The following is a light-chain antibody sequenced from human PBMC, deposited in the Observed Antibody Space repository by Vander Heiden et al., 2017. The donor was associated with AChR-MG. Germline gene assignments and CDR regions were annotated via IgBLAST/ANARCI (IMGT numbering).Light chain of an antibody. V-gene: IGLV3-21*02. CDR2: DDS. Sequence: SYVLTQPLSAPVAPGQTARITCGGNNIGSKSVHWYQQKPGQAPMLVVYDDSDRPSGIPERFSGSNSGSTATLTISRVEAGDEADYYCQVWDSSSDHYVFGTGTKVTVL. J-gene: IGLJ1*01. CDR3: QVWDSSSDHYV. CDR1: NIGSKS.